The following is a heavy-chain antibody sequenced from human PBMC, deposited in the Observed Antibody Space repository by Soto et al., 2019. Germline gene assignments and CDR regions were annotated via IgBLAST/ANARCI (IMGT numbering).Heavy chain of an antibody. J-gene: IGHJ3*02. CDR1: GFTFSSYG. CDR3: AKGMGLWNDAFDI. Sequence: QPGGSLRLSCAASGFTFSSYGMHWVRQAPGKGLEWVAVISYDGSNKYYADSVKGRFTISRDNSKNTLYLQMNSLRAEDTAVYYCAKGMGLWNDAFDIWGQGTMVTVSS. CDR2: ISYDGSNK. V-gene: IGHV3-30*18. D-gene: IGHD2-21*01.